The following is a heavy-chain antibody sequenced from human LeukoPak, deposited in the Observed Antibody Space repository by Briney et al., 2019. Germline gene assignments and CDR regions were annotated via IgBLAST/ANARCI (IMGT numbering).Heavy chain of an antibody. CDR1: GGSISSSSYY. D-gene: IGHD6-6*01. CDR3: ARRQVSSSLDY. CDR2: IYYSGST. V-gene: IGHV4-39*01. J-gene: IGHJ4*02. Sequence: SETLSLTCTVSGGSISSSSYYWGWIRQPPGKGLEWIGSIYYSGSTCYNPSLKSRVTISVDTSKNQFSLKLSSVTAADTAVYYCARRQVSSSLDYWGQGTLVTVSS.